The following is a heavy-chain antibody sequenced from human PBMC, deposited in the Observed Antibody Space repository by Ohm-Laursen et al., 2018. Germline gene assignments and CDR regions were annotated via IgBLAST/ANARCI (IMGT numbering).Heavy chain of an antibody. Sequence: SLRLSCAASGFTFSSYSMNWVRQAPGKGLEWVSYISSGGSTIYYADSVKGRFTISRDNAKNSLYLQMNSLRAEDTAVYYCAKEERAVAGISTPDYWGQGTLVTVSS. D-gene: IGHD6-19*01. J-gene: IGHJ4*02. CDR3: AKEERAVAGISTPDY. CDR2: ISSGGSTI. CDR1: GFTFSSYS. V-gene: IGHV3-48*04.